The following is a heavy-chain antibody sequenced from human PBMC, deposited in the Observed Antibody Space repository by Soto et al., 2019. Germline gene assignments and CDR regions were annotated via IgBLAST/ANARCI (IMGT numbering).Heavy chain of an antibody. D-gene: IGHD5-18*01. J-gene: IGHJ4*02. CDR1: GGSISSGGYY. V-gene: IGHV4-31*03. CDR3: ARGRYNYGHKPFDT. CDR2: IYYSGST. Sequence: SETLSLTCTVSGGSISSGGYYWSWIRQYPGKGLEWIGYIYYSGSTYHNPSLKRRVTMSVDTSKNQFSLKLSSVTAADTAFYYCARGRYNYGHKPFDTWGQGTLVTVSS.